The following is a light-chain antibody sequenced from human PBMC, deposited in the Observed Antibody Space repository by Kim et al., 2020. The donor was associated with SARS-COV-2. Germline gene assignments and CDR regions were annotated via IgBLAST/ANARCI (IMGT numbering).Light chain of an antibody. CDR2: AIH. CDR3: NSRDSSGHHLV. Sequence: SSELTQDPAVSVALGQTVRITCQGDSLRSYYASWYQQKPGQAPVLVIYAIHNRPSGIPDRFSGSSSGNTASLIITGAQAEDEADYYCNSRDSSGHHLVFGGGTQLTVL. J-gene: IGLJ3*02. V-gene: IGLV3-19*01. CDR1: SLRSYY.